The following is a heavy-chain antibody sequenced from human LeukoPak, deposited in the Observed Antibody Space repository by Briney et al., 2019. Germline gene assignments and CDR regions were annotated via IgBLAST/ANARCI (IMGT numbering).Heavy chain of an antibody. Sequence: ASVKVSCKASGFTFTNYNMHWVRQAPGQGLEWMGIINPSGGSTNYAQNFQARVTMTRDASTSTVYMELSSLRSEDTAVYYCARVRDGYNDAYDIWGQGTMVTVPS. CDR3: ARVRDGYNDAYDI. CDR2: INPSGGST. V-gene: IGHV1-46*01. D-gene: IGHD5-24*01. J-gene: IGHJ3*02. CDR1: GFTFTNYN.